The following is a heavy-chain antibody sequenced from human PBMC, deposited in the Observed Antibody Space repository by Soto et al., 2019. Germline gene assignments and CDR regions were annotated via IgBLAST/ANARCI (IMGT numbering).Heavy chain of an antibody. J-gene: IGHJ3*02. CDR3: ARLKKGTRRSGDAFDI. Sequence: QLQLQESGPTVMKPSETLSLTCSVSGGSISSSSFFWGWIRRPPGQGLEWIGHIYYSGNTYYNPSLKCRVTVSVDTSRHQFFLKMTSVTAADTALYYCARLKKGTRRSGDAFDIWGQGTMLTVSS. D-gene: IGHD4-17*01. CDR2: IYYSGNT. V-gene: IGHV4-39*01. CDR1: GGSISSSSFF.